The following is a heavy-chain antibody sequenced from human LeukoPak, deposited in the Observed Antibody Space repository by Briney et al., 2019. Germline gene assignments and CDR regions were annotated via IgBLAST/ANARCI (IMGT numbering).Heavy chain of an antibody. Sequence: SETLSLTCTVSGGSISSYYWNWIRQSAGKGLEWIGRIYIGGSTSYNPSLKSRVTMSVDTSKIQFSLNLTSVTAADTAMYYCARGPRMIAMNGYAFDIWGPGTTVIVSS. D-gene: IGHD2-21*01. J-gene: IGHJ3*02. CDR3: ARGPRMIAMNGYAFDI. CDR1: GGSISSYY. CDR2: IYIGGST. V-gene: IGHV4-4*07.